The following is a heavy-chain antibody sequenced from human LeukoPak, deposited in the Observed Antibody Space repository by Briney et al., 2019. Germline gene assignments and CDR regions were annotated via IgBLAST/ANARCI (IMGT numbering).Heavy chain of an antibody. Sequence: GSLRLSCAASGFTFSSYTMNWVRQPPGKGLEWIGSIYYSGSTYYNPSLKSRVTISVDTSKNQFSLKLSSVTAADTAVYYCARHGMAHYYDSSGYYGDAFDIWGQGTMVTVSS. CDR2: IYYSGST. V-gene: IGHV4-39*01. D-gene: IGHD3-22*01. CDR3: ARHGMAHYYDSSGYYGDAFDI. CDR1: GFTFSSYT. J-gene: IGHJ3*02.